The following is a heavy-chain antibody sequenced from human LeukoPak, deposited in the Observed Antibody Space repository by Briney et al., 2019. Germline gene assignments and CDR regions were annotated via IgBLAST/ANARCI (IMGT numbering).Heavy chain of an antibody. CDR3: ARDEQWWEGENWFDP. CDR1: GYTFTSYG. D-gene: IGHD2-15*01. V-gene: IGHV1-18*01. Sequence: ASVKVSCKASGYTFTSYGISWVRQAPGQGLEWMGWISAYNGNTNYAQKLQGRVTMTTDTSTSTAYMELRSLRSDDTAVYYCARDEQWWEGENWFDPWGQGTLVTVSS. CDR2: ISAYNGNT. J-gene: IGHJ5*02.